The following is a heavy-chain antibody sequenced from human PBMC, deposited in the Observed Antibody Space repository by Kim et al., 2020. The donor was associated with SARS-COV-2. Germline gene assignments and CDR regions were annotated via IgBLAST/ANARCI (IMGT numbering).Heavy chain of an antibody. CDR3: ARRTTHLRLGKLSLSDFEH. D-gene: IGHD3-16*02. CDR1: GDSINNNTYY. V-gene: IGHV4-39*01. J-gene: IGHJ4*02. CDR2: IYYSGST. Sequence: SETLSLTCTVSGDSINNNTYYWGWIRQPPGKGLEWIGGIYYSGSTFYNPSLKSRVTISRDTSKKQFSLKLTSVTAADTAVYHCARRTTHLRLGKLSLSDFEHGRRGTLDTVSS.